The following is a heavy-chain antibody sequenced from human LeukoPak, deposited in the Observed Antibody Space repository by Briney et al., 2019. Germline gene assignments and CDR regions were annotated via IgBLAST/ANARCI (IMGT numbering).Heavy chain of an antibody. V-gene: IGHV2-5*02. Sequence: SGPTLVNPTQTLTLTCTFSGFSRRASGVGVGWIGQPPGKALEWLALLYWDDDKRYSPSLKSRITITKDTSKNQVVLVMTNLDPVDTATYYCAHGAIGSHSEYWGQGTLVTVSS. CDR2: LYWDDDK. CDR3: AHGAIGSHSEY. D-gene: IGHD1-26*01. CDR1: GFSRRASGVG. J-gene: IGHJ4*02.